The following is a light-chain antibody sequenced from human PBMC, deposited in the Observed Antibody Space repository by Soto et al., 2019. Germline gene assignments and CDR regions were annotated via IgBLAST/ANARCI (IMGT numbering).Light chain of an antibody. CDR1: QSVSSY. J-gene: IGKJ1*01. Sequence: EIVLTQSPVTLSLSPGERATLSCRASQSVSSYLAWYQQKPGQAPRLLIYGASTRATGIPARFSGSGSGTEFTLTISRLQSEDFAVYYCKQYNNWWTFGQGTKVDI. V-gene: IGKV3-15*01. CDR2: GAS. CDR3: KQYNNWWT.